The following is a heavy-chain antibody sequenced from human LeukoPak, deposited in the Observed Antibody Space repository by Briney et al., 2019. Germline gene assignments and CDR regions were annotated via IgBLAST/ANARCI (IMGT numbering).Heavy chain of an antibody. D-gene: IGHD6-19*01. Sequence: GSSVKVSCKASGGTFSSYAISWVRQAPGQGLEWMGRIIPILGIANYAQKFQGRVTITADKSTSTAYMELSSLRSEDTAVYYCARDGSYRLREWLVPYYWGQGTLVTVSS. CDR1: GGTFSSYA. V-gene: IGHV1-69*04. CDR2: IIPILGIA. J-gene: IGHJ4*02. CDR3: ARDGSYRLREWLVPYY.